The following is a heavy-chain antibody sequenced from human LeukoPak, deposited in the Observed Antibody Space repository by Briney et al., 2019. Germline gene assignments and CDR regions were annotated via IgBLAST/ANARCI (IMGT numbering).Heavy chain of an antibody. CDR3: AKECDYSPGHKFDL. D-gene: IGHD3-10*01. Sequence: GGSLRLSCGASGFTFNNYLMRWVRQAPGKGLEWVSVLFTGGGRTLYADSVKGWFTISGDTSRTTLYLQMNGLRAEDTAVYYCAKECDYSPGHKFDLWGQGTLVTVSS. CDR2: LFTGGGRT. V-gene: IGHV3-23*01. CDR1: GFTFNNYL. J-gene: IGHJ4*02.